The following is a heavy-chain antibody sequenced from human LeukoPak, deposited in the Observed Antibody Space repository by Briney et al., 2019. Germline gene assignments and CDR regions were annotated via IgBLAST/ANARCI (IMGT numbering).Heavy chain of an antibody. CDR2: IYTRGST. CDR1: GGSINNYY. CDR3: ARVRADYGDYAIDY. J-gene: IGHJ4*02. Sequence: KSSKTLSLTCTVSGGSINNYYWSWIRQPAGKGLEWIGRIYTRGSTNYNPSLKSRVTISVDTSKNQFSLKLRSVTAADTAVYYCARVRADYGDYAIDYWGQGTLVTVSS. D-gene: IGHD4-17*01. V-gene: IGHV4-4*07.